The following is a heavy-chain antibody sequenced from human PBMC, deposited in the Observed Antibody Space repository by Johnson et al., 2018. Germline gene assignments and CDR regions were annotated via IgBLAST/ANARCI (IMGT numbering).Heavy chain of an antibody. CDR1: GYTLTELS. V-gene: IGHV1-24*01. CDR3: TRLRNYYDSRQYSYGETFDI. CDR2: FDPEDGQT. Sequence: QVQLVQSGAEVKKPGASVKLSCKVSGYTLTELSMHWVRQAPGKGLEWIGGFDPEDGQTIYAQKFQGRVTMTEDTSTATAYMDLSSLTTEDTAVYYCTRLRNYYDSRQYSYGETFDIWGQGTMVTVSS. D-gene: IGHD3-22*01. J-gene: IGHJ3*02.